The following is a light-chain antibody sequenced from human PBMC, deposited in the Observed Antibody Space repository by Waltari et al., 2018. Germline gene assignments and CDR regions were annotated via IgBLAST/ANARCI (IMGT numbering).Light chain of an antibody. CDR3: QQYNDWPPAYT. Sequence: STRATQDITDPLAWNQQRPGQAPMRLIFGASTRATGGPARCSGSGSGTDFTLTISTLQSEDFAVYSCQQYNDWPPAYTFGQGTKLEIK. CDR2: GAS. J-gene: IGKJ2*01. V-gene: IGKV3-15*01. CDR1: QDITDP.